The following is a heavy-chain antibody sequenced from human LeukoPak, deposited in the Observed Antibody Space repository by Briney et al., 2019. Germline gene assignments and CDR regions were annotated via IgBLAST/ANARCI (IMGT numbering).Heavy chain of an antibody. CDR1: GFTFSSYG. J-gene: IGHJ4*02. CDR2: ISYDGSNK. Sequence: GGSLRLSCAASGFTFSSYGMHWVRQAPGKGLEWVAVISYDGSNKYYADSVKGRFTISRDNSKNTLYLQMNSLRAEDTAVYYCAKVGEYQLPDYWGQGTLVTVSS. CDR3: AKVGEYQLPDY. D-gene: IGHD2-2*01. V-gene: IGHV3-30*18.